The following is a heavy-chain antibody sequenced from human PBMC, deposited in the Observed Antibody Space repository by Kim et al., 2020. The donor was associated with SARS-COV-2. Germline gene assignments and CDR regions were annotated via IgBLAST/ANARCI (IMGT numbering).Heavy chain of an antibody. D-gene: IGHD4-17*01. Sequence: GSTYYADAMKGRFSISRDNSKNTLYLQMNSLRAEDTAVYYCAKRLYGDSKYWGQGTLVTVSS. J-gene: IGHJ4*02. V-gene: IGHV3-23*01. CDR2: GST. CDR3: AKRLYGDSKY.